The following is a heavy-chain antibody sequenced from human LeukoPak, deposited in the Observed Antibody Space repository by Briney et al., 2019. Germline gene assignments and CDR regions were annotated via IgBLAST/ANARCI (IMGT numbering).Heavy chain of an antibody. Sequence: GGSLRLSCAASGFTFSNFAMHWVRQAPGKGLEWVAVISYDENHKYYADSVKGRFTISRDNSKNTLYLQMNSLRAEDTAVHYCARDLYCSGDSCYSGLKYWGQGTLVTVSS. CDR3: ARDLYCSGDSCYSGLKY. J-gene: IGHJ4*02. CDR2: ISYDENHK. V-gene: IGHV3-30*04. CDR1: GFTFSNFA. D-gene: IGHD2-15*01.